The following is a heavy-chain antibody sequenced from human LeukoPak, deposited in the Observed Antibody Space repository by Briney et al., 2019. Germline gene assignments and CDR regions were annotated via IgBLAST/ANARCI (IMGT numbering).Heavy chain of an antibody. CDR1: GYTFTDRY. J-gene: IGHJ4*02. Sequence: GASVKVSYKASGYTFTDRYMHWVRQAPGQGLEWMGWIGPKDGDTKYAQTFQGRVTMTRDTSISAVYMDLSDLGPDDTAVYYCARGRGGGIMLLYDYWGQGTLVTVSS. D-gene: IGHD3-16*01. CDR2: IGPKDGDT. CDR3: ARGRGGGIMLLYDY. V-gene: IGHV1-2*02.